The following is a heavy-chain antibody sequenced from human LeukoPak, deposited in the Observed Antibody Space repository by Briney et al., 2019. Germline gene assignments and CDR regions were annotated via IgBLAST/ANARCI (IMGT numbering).Heavy chain of an antibody. D-gene: IGHD3-16*01. V-gene: IGHV4-31*03. CDR3: ARGSPFGMYYFDY. CDR2: IYYSGST. J-gene: IGHJ4*02. Sequence: SETLSLTCTVSGGSISSGGYYWSWIRQHPGKGLEWIGYIYYSGSTYYNPSLKSRVTISVDRSKNQFSLKLSSVTAADTAVYYCARGSPFGMYYFDYWGQGTLVTVSS. CDR1: GGSISSGGYY.